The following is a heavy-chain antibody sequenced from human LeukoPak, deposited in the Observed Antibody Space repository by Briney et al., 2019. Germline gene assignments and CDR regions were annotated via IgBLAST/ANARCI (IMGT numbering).Heavy chain of an antibody. Sequence: PGRSLRLSCAASGFTFSSYAMHWVRQAPGKGLEWEEVISYDGSNKYYADSVKGRFTISRDNSKNTLYLQMNSLGAEDTAVYYCAREFSGILDYWGQGTLVTVSS. V-gene: IGHV3-30*04. CDR1: GFTFSSYA. CDR2: ISYDGSNK. CDR3: AREFSGILDY. J-gene: IGHJ4*02.